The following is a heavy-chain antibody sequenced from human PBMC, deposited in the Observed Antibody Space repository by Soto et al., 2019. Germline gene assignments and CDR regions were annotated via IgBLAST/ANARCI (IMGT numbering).Heavy chain of an antibody. CDR1: GYTFTSYD. CDR3: ARGMRVTFGGVIAPSYYFDY. V-gene: IGHV1-8*01. Sequence: QVQLVQSGAEVKKPGASVKVSCKASGYTFTSYDINWVRQATGQGLEWMGWMNPNSGNTGYAQKCQGRVTMTRNTSISTAYMELSSLRSEDTAVYYCARGMRVTFGGVIAPSYYFDYWGQGTLVTVSS. J-gene: IGHJ4*02. D-gene: IGHD3-16*02. CDR2: MNPNSGNT.